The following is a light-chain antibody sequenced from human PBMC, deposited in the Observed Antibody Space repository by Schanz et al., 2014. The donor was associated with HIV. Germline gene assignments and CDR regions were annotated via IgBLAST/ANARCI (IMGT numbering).Light chain of an antibody. Sequence: VLTQSPATLSVYPGERVTLSCRTTQIISTSLAWYQQRPGQPPRLLVYGASSRAAGIPDRFSGSGSGTDFTLTINRLEPEDFAVYYCQQYNNWPPLTFGGGTKVEIK. CDR3: QQYNNWPPLT. J-gene: IGKJ4*01. CDR1: QIISTS. CDR2: GAS. V-gene: IGKV3D-15*01.